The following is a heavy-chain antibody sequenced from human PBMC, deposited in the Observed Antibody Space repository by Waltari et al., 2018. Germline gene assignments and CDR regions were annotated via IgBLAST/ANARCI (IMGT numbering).Heavy chain of an antibody. V-gene: IGHV1-18*01. CDR2: ISAYNGNT. Sequence: QVQLVQSGAEVKKPGASVKVSCKASGYTFTSYGISWVRQAPGQGLEWMGWISAYNGNTNYAQKLQGRVTMTTDTSTSKAYMELMSLRADDTAVYYCARGRFSSSSFGSACDYWGQGTLVTVSS. CDR1: GYTFTSYG. CDR3: ARGRFSSSSFGSACDY. J-gene: IGHJ4*02. D-gene: IGHD6-13*01.